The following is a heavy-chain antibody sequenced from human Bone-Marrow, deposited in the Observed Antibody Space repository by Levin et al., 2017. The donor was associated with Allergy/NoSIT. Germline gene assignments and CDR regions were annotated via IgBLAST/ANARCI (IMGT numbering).Heavy chain of an antibody. D-gene: IGHD3-16*01. J-gene: IGHJ6*02. CDR3: ARAESSSWLNRTYAYYALDV. CDR1: GASMNDYY. Sequence: SETLSLTCTVSGASMNDYYWSWMRHTPWKGLEWIGYIHHSGRTDHNPSLKTRVTTSVDTALNQFSLRLTSVTPADTGVYYCARAESSSWLNRTYAYYALDVWGQGTTVTVSS. V-gene: IGHV4-59*01. CDR2: IHHSGRT.